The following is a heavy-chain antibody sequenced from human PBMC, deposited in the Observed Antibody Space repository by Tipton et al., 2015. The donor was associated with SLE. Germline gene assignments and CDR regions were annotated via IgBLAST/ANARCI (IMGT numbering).Heavy chain of an antibody. J-gene: IGHJ4*02. CDR3: ARIGADDSSGWYGFDY. Sequence: TLSLTCTVSGGSVSSGSYYWNWIRQPAGKGLEWIGRIHTSGRTNYNPSLKSRVTISVDTSKNQFSLKLISVTAADTAVYYCARIGADDSSGWYGFDYWGQGTLVTVSS. CDR2: IHTSGRT. CDR1: GGSVSSGSYY. V-gene: IGHV4-61*02. D-gene: IGHD6-19*01.